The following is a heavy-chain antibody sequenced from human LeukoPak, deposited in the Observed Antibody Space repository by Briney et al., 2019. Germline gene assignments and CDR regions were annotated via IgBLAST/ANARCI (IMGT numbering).Heavy chain of an antibody. D-gene: IGHD3-10*01. CDR1: ADSFGTYG. CDR3: ARDFGSGVFDP. CDR2: FNPIFGSA. Sequence: SVKVSCEASADSFGTYGITWVRQAPGEGLEWMGGFNPIFGSAQYAQKFQGRVTITMDVSAGTVYMELSSLRSEDTTIYYCARDFGSGVFDPSGQGTLVTVSS. V-gene: IGHV1-69*05. J-gene: IGHJ5*02.